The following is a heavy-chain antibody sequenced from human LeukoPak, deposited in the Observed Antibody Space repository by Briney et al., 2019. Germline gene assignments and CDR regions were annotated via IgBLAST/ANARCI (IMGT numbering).Heavy chain of an antibody. CDR3: ARGRGWYAH. J-gene: IGHJ5*02. CDR1: GGSISGYY. CDR2: IYYSGST. V-gene: IGHV4-59*01. Sequence: SETLSLTCTVSGGSISGYYWSWIRQPPGKGLEWIGYIYYSGSTNYNPSLKSRVTISVDTSKNQFSLKLSSVTAADTAVYYCARGRGWYAHWGQGTLVTVSS.